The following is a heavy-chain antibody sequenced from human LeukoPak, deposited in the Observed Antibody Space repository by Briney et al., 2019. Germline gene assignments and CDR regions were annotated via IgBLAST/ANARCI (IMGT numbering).Heavy chain of an antibody. D-gene: IGHD2-21*02. CDR1: GFTFSDYY. CDR3: VRDDPRLIHGDY. J-gene: IGHJ4*02. CDR2: ISSSGSTI. Sequence: KSGGSLRLSCAASGFTFSDYYMSWIRQAPGKGLEWVSYISSSGSTIYYADSVKGRFTISRDNAKNTLDLQMNSLRAEDTAVYYCVRDDPRLIHGDYWGQGTLVTVSS. V-gene: IGHV3-11*04.